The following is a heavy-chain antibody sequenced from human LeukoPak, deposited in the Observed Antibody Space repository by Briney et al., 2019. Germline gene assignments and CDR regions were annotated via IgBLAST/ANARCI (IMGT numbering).Heavy chain of an antibody. Sequence: GGALRLSCATSGFIFPDFGIHCVRQAPGKGLEWVAVTLSDGSDNYSDSVKGRFTISRDNSKDAVSLQMNSLRAGDTAVYYCARDAGGGSGWIDTWGQGILVA. J-gene: IGHJ4*02. CDR3: ARDAGGGSGWIDT. CDR1: GFIFPDFG. CDR2: TLSDGSDN. V-gene: IGHV3-33*01. D-gene: IGHD6-19*01.